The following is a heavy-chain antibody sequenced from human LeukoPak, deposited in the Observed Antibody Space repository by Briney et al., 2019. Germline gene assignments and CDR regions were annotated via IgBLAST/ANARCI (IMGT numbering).Heavy chain of an antibody. CDR2: IYYSGST. CDR1: GGSISSGGYY. J-gene: IGHJ4*02. CDR3: ARVWGRTSGSGSYYPSSRYYFDY. D-gene: IGHD3-10*01. Sequence: SETLSLTCTVSGGSISSGGYYWSWIRQHPGKGLEWIGYIYYSGSTYYNPSLKSRVTISVDTSKNQFSLKLSSVTAADTAVYYCARVWGRTSGSGSYYPSSRYYFDYWGQGTLVTVSS. V-gene: IGHV4-31*03.